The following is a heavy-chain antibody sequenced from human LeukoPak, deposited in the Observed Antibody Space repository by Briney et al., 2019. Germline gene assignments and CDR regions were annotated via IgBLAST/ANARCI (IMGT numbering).Heavy chain of an antibody. CDR1: GFTFSSYS. J-gene: IGHJ5*02. D-gene: IGHD6-13*01. V-gene: IGHV3-21*01. CDR3: ARDALGGAGYSSSWSLGKNWFDP. Sequence: GGSLRLSCAASGFTFSSYSMNWVRQAPGKGLEWVSSISSSSSYIYYADSVKGRFTISRDNAKNSLYLQMNSLRAEDTAVYYCARDALGGAGYSSSWSLGKNWFDPWGQGTLVTVSS. CDR2: ISSSSSYI.